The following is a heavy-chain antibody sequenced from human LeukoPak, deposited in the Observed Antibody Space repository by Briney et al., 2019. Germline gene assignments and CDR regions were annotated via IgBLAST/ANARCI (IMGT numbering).Heavy chain of an antibody. CDR3: ARQVNMDV. CDR1: GGSISTYY. J-gene: IGHJ6*03. Sequence: SETLSLTCTVSGGSISTYYWSWIRQPAGKGLEWIGRIDTSGNSHYNPSLKSRVSMSVDASKNQFSLRLTSVTAADTAVYYCARQVNMDVWGKGTTVTVSS. V-gene: IGHV4-4*07. CDR2: IDTSGNS.